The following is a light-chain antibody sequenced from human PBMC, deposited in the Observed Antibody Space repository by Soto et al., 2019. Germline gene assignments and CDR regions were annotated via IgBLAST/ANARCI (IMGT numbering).Light chain of an antibody. J-gene: IGLJ2*01. CDR2: DVT. Sequence: QSALTQPASVSGSPGQSITISCTGSSSDIGAYNYVSWYQQHPGKAPKLVIYDVTNRPSGVSYRFSGSKSGNTASLTISGLQAEDEADYYCNSYTSSSTVVFGGGTKVTVL. CDR1: SSDIGAYNY. CDR3: NSYTSSSTVV. V-gene: IGLV2-14*01.